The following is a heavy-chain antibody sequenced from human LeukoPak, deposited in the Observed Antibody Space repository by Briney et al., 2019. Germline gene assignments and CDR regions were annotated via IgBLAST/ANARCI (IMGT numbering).Heavy chain of an antibody. Sequence: GGSLRLSCAASGFTFSSYGMHWVRQAPGKGLEWVANIKQDGSEKYYVDSVKGRFTISRDNAKNSLYLQMNSLRAEDTAVYYCARASQGGDFWSGYFDYWGQGTLVTVSS. J-gene: IGHJ4*02. CDR2: IKQDGSEK. CDR1: GFTFSSYG. D-gene: IGHD3-3*01. V-gene: IGHV3-7*01. CDR3: ARASQGGDFWSGYFDY.